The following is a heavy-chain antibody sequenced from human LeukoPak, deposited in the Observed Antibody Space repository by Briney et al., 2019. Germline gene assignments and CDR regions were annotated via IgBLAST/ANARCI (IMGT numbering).Heavy chain of an antibody. V-gene: IGHV3-64D*06. CDR2: ISSSGGST. Sequence: GGSLRLSCAASGFTFSSYAIHWVRQAPGRGLEYVSAISSSGGSTYYADSVKGRFTISRDNSKNTLYLQMSSLRPEDTAVYYCVKDKVAVTSQGCFDYWGQGTLVTVSS. J-gene: IGHJ4*02. CDR1: GFTFSSYA. CDR3: VKDKVAVTSQGCFDY. D-gene: IGHD2-15*01.